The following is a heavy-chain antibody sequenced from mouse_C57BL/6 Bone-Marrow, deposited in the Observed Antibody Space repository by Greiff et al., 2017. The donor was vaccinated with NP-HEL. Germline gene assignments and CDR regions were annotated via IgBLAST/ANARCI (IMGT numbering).Heavy chain of an antibody. CDR1: GYTFTDYE. CDR2: IDPETGGT. V-gene: IGHV1-15*01. J-gene: IGHJ4*01. D-gene: IGHD1-1*01. Sequence: QVQLKESGAELVRPGASVTLSCKASGYTFTDYEMHWVKQTPVHGLEWIGAIDPETGGTAYNQKFKGKAILTADKSSSPAYMERRSLTSEDSVVYYCTIYDGSTQGAMAYWGQGTSVTVSS. CDR3: TIYDGSTQGAMAY.